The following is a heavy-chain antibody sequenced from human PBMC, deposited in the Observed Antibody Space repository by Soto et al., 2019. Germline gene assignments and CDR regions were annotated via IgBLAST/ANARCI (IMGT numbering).Heavy chain of an antibody. CDR2: ISSSSSYI. CDR3: ARGGPRRDFDY. CDR1: GFTFSSYS. V-gene: IGHV3-21*01. Sequence: WSLRLSCAASGFTFSSYSMNWVRQAPGKGLEWVSSISSSSSYIYYADSVKGRFTISRDNAKNSLYLQMNSLRAEDTAVYYCARGGPRRDFDYWGQGTLVTVSS. J-gene: IGHJ4*02. D-gene: IGHD3-16*01.